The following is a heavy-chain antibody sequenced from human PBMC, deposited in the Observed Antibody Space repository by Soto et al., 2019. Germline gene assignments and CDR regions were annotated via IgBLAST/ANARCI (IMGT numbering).Heavy chain of an antibody. Sequence: ASVKVSCKVSGYTLTELSMHWVRQAPGKGLEWMGGFDPEDGETIYAQKFQGRVTMTEDTSTDTAYMELSSLRSEDTAVYYCATGLHYDFWSGPMGFDPWGQGTLVTVSS. CDR3: ATGLHYDFWSGPMGFDP. V-gene: IGHV1-24*01. J-gene: IGHJ5*02. CDR1: GYTLTELS. CDR2: FDPEDGET. D-gene: IGHD3-3*01.